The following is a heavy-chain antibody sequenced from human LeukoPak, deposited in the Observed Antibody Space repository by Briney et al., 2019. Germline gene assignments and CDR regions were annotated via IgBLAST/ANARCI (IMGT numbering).Heavy chain of an antibody. V-gene: IGHV1-2*02. CDR2: INPNSGGT. D-gene: IGHD6-19*01. CDR3: ARPIAVAGYDFDY. J-gene: IGHJ4*02. Sequence: GASVKVSCKASGYTFTGYYMHWVRQAPGQGLEWMGWINPNSGGTNYAQKFQGRVTMTRDTSISTAYMELSRLRSDDTAVYYCARPIAVAGYDFDYWGQGTLVTVSS. CDR1: GYTFTGYY.